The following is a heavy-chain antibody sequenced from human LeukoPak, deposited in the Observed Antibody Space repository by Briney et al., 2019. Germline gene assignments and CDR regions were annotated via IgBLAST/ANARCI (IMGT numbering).Heavy chain of an antibody. Sequence: GGSLRLSCTTSGFSFGGCAMSWVRPGPGKGMEWVGFIRSKGYGGTTEYAASVKGRFTISRDDSRNIAYLQMNSLKTEDTAVYYCTRHAAALDYWGQGTQVTVSS. CDR3: TRHAAALDY. CDR2: IRSKGYGGTT. J-gene: IGHJ4*02. V-gene: IGHV3-49*04. D-gene: IGHD6-13*01. CDR1: GFSFGGCA.